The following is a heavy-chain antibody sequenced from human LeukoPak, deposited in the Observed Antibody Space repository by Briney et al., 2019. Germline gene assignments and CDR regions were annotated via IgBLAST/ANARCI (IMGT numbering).Heavy chain of an antibody. D-gene: IGHD1-26*01. CDR2: ISYDGSNK. CDR1: GFTFSSYA. V-gene: IGHV3-30-3*01. CDR3: ARNSGCYYSPFDY. Sequence: GGSLRLACAASGFTFSSYAMHWVRQAPGKGLEWVAVISYDGSNKYYADSVKGRFTISRDNSKNTLYLQMNSLRAEDTAVYYCARNSGCYYSPFDYWGQGTLVTVSS. J-gene: IGHJ4*02.